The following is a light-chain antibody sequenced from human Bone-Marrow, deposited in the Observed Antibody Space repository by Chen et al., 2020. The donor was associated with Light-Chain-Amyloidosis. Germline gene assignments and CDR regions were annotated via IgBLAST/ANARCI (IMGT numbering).Light chain of an antibody. J-gene: IGLJ1*01. CDR1: SSDVGGDNH. CDR2: EVT. V-gene: IGLV2-14*01. Sequence: QSALTQPASLSGFPGQSIPISCTGTSSDVGGDNHVSWYQQHPDKAPKLMIYEVTNRPSWVPDRFSGSKSDNTASLTISGLQTEDEADYFCSSYTITNTLVFGSGTRVTVL. CDR3: SSYTITNTLV.